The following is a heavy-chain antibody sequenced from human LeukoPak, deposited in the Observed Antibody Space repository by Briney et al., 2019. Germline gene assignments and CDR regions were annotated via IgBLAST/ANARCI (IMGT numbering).Heavy chain of an antibody. J-gene: IGHJ4*02. CDR3: ARVGYSGYDYDY. D-gene: IGHD5-12*01. CDR2: ISGSGDST. Sequence: GGSLRLSCEASGFTFSSYAMSWVRQAPGKALEWVSVISGSGDSTYYADSVEGRCTISRDNSKDALYLQMNSLRAEDTAVYYCARVGYSGYDYDYWGQGTLVTVSS. V-gene: IGHV3-23*01. CDR1: GFTFSSYA.